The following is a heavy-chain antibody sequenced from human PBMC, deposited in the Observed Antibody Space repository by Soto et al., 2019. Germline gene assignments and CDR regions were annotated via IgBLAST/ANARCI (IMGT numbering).Heavy chain of an antibody. CDR1: GFTFSSYA. CDR3: AKDPPPPPRYSSGWSVAEYFQH. V-gene: IGHV3-23*01. Sequence: GGSLRLSCAASGFTFSSYAMSWVRQAPGKGLEWVSAISGSGGSTYYADSVKGRFTISRDNSKNTLYLQMNSLRAEDTAVYYCAKDPPPPPRYSSGWSVAEYFQHLGQGTLVTGSS. J-gene: IGHJ1*01. CDR2: ISGSGGST. D-gene: IGHD6-19*01.